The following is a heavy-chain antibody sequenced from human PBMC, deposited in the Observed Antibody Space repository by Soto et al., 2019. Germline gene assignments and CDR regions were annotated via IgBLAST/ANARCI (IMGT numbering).Heavy chain of an antibody. CDR3: ARDVVVLDF. CDR1: GYSISSGYY. CDR2: IYHGGST. V-gene: IGHV4-38-2*02. J-gene: IGHJ4*01. D-gene: IGHD2-15*01. Sequence: SETLSLTCAVSGYSISSGYYWGWIRQPPGKGLEWIGSIYHGGSTYYNPSLKSRVTISVDTSKNQFSLKLSSVTAADTAVYYCARDVVVLDFWGRGTPVTVSS.